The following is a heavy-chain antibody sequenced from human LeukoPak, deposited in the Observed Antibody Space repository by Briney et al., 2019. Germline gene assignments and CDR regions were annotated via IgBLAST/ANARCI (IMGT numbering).Heavy chain of an antibody. J-gene: IGHJ5*02. CDR1: GGSISSSSYY. CDR3: ARLPLVIDYGDSFDWFDP. D-gene: IGHD4-17*01. CDR2: IYYSGST. V-gene: IGHV4-39*01. Sequence: SETLSLTCTVSGGSISSSSYYWGWIRQPPGKGLEWIGSIYYSGSTYYNPSLKSRVTISVDTSKNQFSLKLSSVTAADTAVYYCARLPLVIDYGDSFDWFDPWGQGTLVTVSS.